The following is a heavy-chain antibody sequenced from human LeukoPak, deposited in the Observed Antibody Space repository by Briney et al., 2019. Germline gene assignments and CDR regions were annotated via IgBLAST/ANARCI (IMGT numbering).Heavy chain of an antibody. D-gene: IGHD3/OR15-3a*01. V-gene: IGHV4-61*01. CDR3: ARRNDFFDY. CDR1: GGSVSSDNYY. Sequence: PSETLSLTCTVSGGSVSSDNYYWSWIRQPPGKELEWIGFIYHSGSTNYNPSFKSRVTISIDATKNQFSLKLSSVTAADTAVYYCARRNDFFDYWGQGTLVSVSS. J-gene: IGHJ4*02. CDR2: IYHSGST.